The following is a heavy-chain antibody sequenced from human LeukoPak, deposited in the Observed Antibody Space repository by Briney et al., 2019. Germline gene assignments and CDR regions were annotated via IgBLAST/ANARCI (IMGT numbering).Heavy chain of an antibody. D-gene: IGHD2-2*01. J-gene: IGHJ4*02. Sequence: PGGSLRLSRAASGFTFSSYSMNWVRQAPGKGLEWVSSISSSSSYIYYADSVKGRFTISRDNAKNSLYLQMNSLRAEDTAVYYCARDLLLHIPAAPSDYWGQGTLVTVSS. CDR1: GFTFSSYS. CDR3: ARDLLLHIPAAPSDY. CDR2: ISSSSSYI. V-gene: IGHV3-21*01.